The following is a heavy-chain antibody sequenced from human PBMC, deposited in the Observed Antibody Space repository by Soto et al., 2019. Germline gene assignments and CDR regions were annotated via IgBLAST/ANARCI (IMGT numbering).Heavy chain of an antibody. J-gene: IGHJ5*02. D-gene: IGHD1-26*01. Sequence: SLRLSCAASGFIFENFGMSWVRQAPGTGLEWISSISGSGFKEYYADSVKGRFTISRDNSKSTVYLELNNLSAEDTAVYHCAKNQGVELVPLATVDWFDPWGQGSVVTVSS. CDR3: AKNQGVELVPLATVDWFDP. CDR1: GFIFENFG. CDR2: ISGSGFKE. V-gene: IGHV3-23*01.